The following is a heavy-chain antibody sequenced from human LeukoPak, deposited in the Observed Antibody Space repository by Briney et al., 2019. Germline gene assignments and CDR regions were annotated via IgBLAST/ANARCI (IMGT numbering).Heavy chain of an antibody. Sequence: PSETLSLTCTVSGGSISSSTYYWGWIRQPPGKGLEWIGEINHSGSTNYNPSLKSRDTISVDTSKNQFSLKLSSVTAADTAVYYCARQIRGPQQLPDYWGQGTLVTVSS. CDR3: ARQIRGPQQLPDY. V-gene: IGHV4-39*01. J-gene: IGHJ4*02. CDR2: INHSGST. D-gene: IGHD6-13*01. CDR1: GGSISSSTYY.